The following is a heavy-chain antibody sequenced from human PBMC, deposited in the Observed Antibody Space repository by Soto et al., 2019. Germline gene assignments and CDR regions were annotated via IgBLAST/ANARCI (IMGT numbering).Heavy chain of an antibody. CDR1: GFTFSSYA. J-gene: IGHJ4*02. V-gene: IGHV3-23*01. CDR3: AKRSRRYDSSGSLGDFDY. Sequence: GGSLRLSCAASGFTFSSYAMSWVRQAPGKGLEWVSAISGSGGSTYYADSVKGRFTISRDNSKNTLYLQMNSLRADDTAVYYCAKRSRRYDSSGSLGDFDYWGQGTLVTVSS. D-gene: IGHD3-22*01. CDR2: ISGSGGST.